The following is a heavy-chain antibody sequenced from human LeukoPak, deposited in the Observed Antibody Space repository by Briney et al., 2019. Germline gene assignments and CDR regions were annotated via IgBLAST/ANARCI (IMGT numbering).Heavy chain of an antibody. Sequence: PGGSLRLSCAASGFTFSSYAMSWVRQAPGKGLEWVAVISGAGNSAYYADSVEGRFTISRDNSKNTLYLQMNSLRAEDTAVYYCAKVYTTMVIRDRFDYWGQGTLVTVSS. CDR3: AKVYTTMVIRDRFDY. J-gene: IGHJ4*02. CDR2: ISGAGNSA. D-gene: IGHD5-18*01. V-gene: IGHV3-23*01. CDR1: GFTFSSYA.